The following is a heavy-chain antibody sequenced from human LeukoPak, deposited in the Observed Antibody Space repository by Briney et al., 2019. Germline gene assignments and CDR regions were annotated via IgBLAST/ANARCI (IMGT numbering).Heavy chain of an antibody. V-gene: IGHV3-9*01. D-gene: IGHD2-21*01. CDR2: ISWNSGII. CDR1: GFTFYDHA. CDR3: TKDRLFLHDALDI. J-gene: IGHJ3*02. Sequence: PGGSLRLSCAASGFTFYDHAMHWVRQAPGKGLEWVAGISWNSGIIDYADSVKGRFTISRDNAKSSLYLQMNSLRPEDTAFYYCTKDRLFLHDALDIWGQGTMVTVSS.